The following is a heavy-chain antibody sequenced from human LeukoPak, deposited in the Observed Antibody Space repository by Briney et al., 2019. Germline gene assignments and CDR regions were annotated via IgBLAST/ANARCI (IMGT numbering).Heavy chain of an antibody. CDR1: GGSISTYY. Sequence: SETLSLTCAVSGGSISTYYWSWIRQPPGKGLEWIGFMYYSGSTNYNPSLKSRVTISVDTSRNQFSLKLSSVTAADTAVYYCARERVAAPPDYWGQGTLVTVSS. CDR3: ARERVAAPPDY. D-gene: IGHD6-13*01. J-gene: IGHJ4*02. V-gene: IGHV4-59*01. CDR2: MYYSGST.